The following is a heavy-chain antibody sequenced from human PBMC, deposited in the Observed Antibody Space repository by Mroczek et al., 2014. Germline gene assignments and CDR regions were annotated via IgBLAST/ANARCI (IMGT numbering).Heavy chain of an antibody. CDR3: AKDHYGDSSWYFDL. D-gene: IGHD4-17*01. CDR1: GFTFSSYG. J-gene: IGHJ2*01. V-gene: IGHV3-30*18. Sequence: QVQLVESGGGVVQPGRSLRLSCAASGFTFSSYGMHWVRQAPGKGLEWVAVISYDGSNKYYADSVKGRLTISRDNSKNTLYLQMNSLRAEDTAVYYCAKDHYGDSSWYFDLWGRGTLVTVSS. CDR2: ISYDGSNK.